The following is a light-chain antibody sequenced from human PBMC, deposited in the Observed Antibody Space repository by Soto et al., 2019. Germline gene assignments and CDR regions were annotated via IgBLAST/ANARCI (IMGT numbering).Light chain of an antibody. J-gene: IGLJ3*02. CDR3: QSYDNNNHGV. CDR2: EVS. V-gene: IGLV2-14*01. CDR1: SSDVGGYNY. Sequence: QSALTQPASVSGSPGQSITISCTGTSSDVGGYNYVSWYQQHPGKAPKLMIYEVSNRPSGVSNRFSGSKSGNTASLTISGLKTEDEAVYYCQSYDNNNHGVFGGGTKVTVL.